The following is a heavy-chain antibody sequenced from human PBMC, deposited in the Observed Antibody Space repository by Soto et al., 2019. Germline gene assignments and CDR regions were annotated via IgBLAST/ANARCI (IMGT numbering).Heavy chain of an antibody. CDR3: ASHITYSSGGKKSNTDY. CDR1: GFTFSSYS. CDR2: ISSSSSYI. Sequence: GGSLRLSCAASGFTFSSYSMNWVRQAPGKGLEWVSSISSSSSYIYYADSVKGRFTISRDNAKNSLYLQMNSLRAEDTAVYYCASHITYSSGGKKSNTDYWGQGTLVTVSS. V-gene: IGHV3-21*01. D-gene: IGHD6-19*01. J-gene: IGHJ4*02.